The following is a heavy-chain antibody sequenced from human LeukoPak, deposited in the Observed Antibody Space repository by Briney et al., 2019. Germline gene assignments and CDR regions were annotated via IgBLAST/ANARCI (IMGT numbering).Heavy chain of an antibody. J-gene: IGHJ3*02. CDR3: ARRDLWGAFDI. Sequence: GGSLRLSCAASGFTVSSNYMSWVRQAPGKGLEWVSVIYSGGSTYYADSVRGRFTISRDNSKNTLYLQMNSLRAEDTAVYYCARRDLWGAFDIWGQGTMVTVSS. V-gene: IGHV3-66*04. CDR1: GFTVSSNY. D-gene: IGHD3-16*01. CDR2: IYSGGST.